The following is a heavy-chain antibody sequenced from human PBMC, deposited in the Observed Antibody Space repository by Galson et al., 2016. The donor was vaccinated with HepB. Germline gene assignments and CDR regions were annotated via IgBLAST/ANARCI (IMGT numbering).Heavy chain of an antibody. V-gene: IGHV4-59*08. CDR1: GGSTFSHS. CDR3: ARQQNDGHGMDV. Sequence: ETLSLTCTVSGGSTFSHSWSWIRQPPGKGLEWIGYLYYSGRPSYNPSLKSRVTVSIDASTNQVSLTLTSVTAADTAVYYCARQQNDGHGMDVWGQGTTVTVS. CDR2: LYYSGRP. J-gene: IGHJ6*02. D-gene: IGHD2/OR15-2a*01.